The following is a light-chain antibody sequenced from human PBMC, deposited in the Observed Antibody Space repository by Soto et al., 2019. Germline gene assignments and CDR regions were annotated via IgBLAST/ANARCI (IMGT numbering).Light chain of an antibody. CDR3: TSYTTTNTLA. CDR2: DVS. Sequence: QSVLTQPASVSGSPGQSITISCPGTSSDVGAYNYVSWFQQHPGKAPKIMIYDVSNRPSGVSNRFSGSKSGNTASLTISGLQAEDEADYYCTSYTTTNTLAFGGGTKLTVL. CDR1: SSDVGAYNY. J-gene: IGLJ2*01. V-gene: IGLV2-14*01.